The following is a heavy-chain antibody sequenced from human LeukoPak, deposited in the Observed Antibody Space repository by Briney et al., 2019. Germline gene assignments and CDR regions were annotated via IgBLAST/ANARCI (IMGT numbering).Heavy chain of an antibody. D-gene: IGHD6-13*01. CDR3: ARYSSSRRPGYFDY. CDR2: IYYSGST. CDR1: GGSISSRSYY. J-gene: IGHJ4*02. Sequence: SETLSLTCTVSGGSISSRSYYWGWIRQPPGKGLEWIGSIYYSGSTYYNPSLKSRVTISVDTSKNQFSLKLSSVTAADTAVYYCARYSSSRRPGYFDYWGQGTLVTVSS. V-gene: IGHV4-39*01.